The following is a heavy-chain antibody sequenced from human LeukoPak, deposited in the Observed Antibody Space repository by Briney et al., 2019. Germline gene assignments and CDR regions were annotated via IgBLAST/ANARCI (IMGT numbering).Heavy chain of an antibody. V-gene: IGHV1-46*01. CDR2: IDPSGGST. Sequence: GASVKVSCKASGYTFTSYYMHWVRQAPGQGLEWMGIIDPSGGSTSYAQKFQGRVTMTRDTSTSTVYMELSSLRSEDTAVYYCTLGGSGRPNWFDPWGQGTLVTVSS. CDR3: TLGGSGRPNWFDP. J-gene: IGHJ5*02. D-gene: IGHD3-10*01. CDR1: GYTFTSYY.